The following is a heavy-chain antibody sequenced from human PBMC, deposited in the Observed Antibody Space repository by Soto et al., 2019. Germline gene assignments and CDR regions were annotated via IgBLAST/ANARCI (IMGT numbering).Heavy chain of an antibody. CDR3: ARNLMQWGGGRY. V-gene: IGHV4-4*02. Sequence: QVQLQESGPGLVKPSGTLSLTCAVSGGSISSSNWWSWVRQPPGKGLEWIGEIYHSGSTNHNPSLKSRVTISVEKSKNQFSLKVSSVTAADTAVYYCARNLMQWGGGRYWGQGTLVTVSS. CDR1: GGSISSSNW. CDR2: IYHSGST. J-gene: IGHJ4*02. D-gene: IGHD6-19*01.